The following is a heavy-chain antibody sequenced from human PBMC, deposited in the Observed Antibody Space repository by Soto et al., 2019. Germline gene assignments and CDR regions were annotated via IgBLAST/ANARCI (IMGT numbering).Heavy chain of an antibody. CDR1: GYTFISYG. CDR2: ISAYNAHT. V-gene: IGHV1-18*01. J-gene: IGHJ4*02. Sequence: QVQLMQSGAEVKKPGASVKVSCKASGYTFISYGITWVRQAPGQGLEWMGWISAYNAHTNYGQKFQDRVSLTTDTSTNTSYMEMRSLRSDDTAFYFCARVFRWSSSSWGFDSWGQGTLVTVSS. D-gene: IGHD6-6*01. CDR3: ARVFRWSSSSWGFDS.